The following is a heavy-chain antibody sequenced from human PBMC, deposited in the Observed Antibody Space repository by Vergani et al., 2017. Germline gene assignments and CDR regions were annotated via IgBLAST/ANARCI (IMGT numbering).Heavy chain of an antibody. V-gene: IGHV3-23*01. CDR2: ISGTDGRT. CDR1: GFTFSSCA. D-gene: IGHD2-8*01. Sequence: EVQLLESGGGLVQPGGSLRLSCAASGFTFSSCAMSWVRQAPGKGLEWVSSISGTDGRTYYADSVKGRFTISRDNSKNTLYLQMNSLRAEDTAVYYCARSGYCAHGVCYMTYYYYMDVWGKGTAVTVSS. J-gene: IGHJ6*03. CDR3: ARSGYCAHGVCYMTYYYYMDV.